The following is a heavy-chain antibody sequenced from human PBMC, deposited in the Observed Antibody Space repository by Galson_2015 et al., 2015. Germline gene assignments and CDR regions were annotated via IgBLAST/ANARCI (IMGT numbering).Heavy chain of an antibody. D-gene: IGHD3-22*01. CDR3: ARAGRITMIVVAPYGMDV. CDR1: GYTFTNYG. Sequence: SVKVSCKASGYTFTNYGISWVRQAPGQGLEWMGWINPNSGGTNYAQKFQGWVTMTRDTSISTAYMELSRLRSDDTAVYYCARAGRITMIVVAPYGMDVWGQGTTVTVSS. V-gene: IGHV1-2*04. J-gene: IGHJ6*02. CDR2: INPNSGGT.